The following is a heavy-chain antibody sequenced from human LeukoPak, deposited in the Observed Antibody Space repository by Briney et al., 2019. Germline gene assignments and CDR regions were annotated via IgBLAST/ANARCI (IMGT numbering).Heavy chain of an antibody. CDR2: ISSSGSTI. CDR3: ARDGTYDY. D-gene: IGHD1-26*01. V-gene: IGHV3-48*03. Sequence: GGSLRLSCAASGFPFSSYEMNWVRQAPGKRLQWVSYISSSGSTIYYADSVRGRFTISRDNAKNSLYLQMNSLRAEDTAVYYCARDGTYDYWGQGTLVTVSS. J-gene: IGHJ4*02. CDR1: GFPFSSYE.